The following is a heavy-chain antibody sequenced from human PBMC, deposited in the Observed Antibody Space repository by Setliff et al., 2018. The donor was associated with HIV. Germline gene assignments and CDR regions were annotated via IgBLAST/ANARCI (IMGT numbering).Heavy chain of an antibody. CDR2: VDPEGGKT. D-gene: IGHD6-13*01. CDR1: GYTFSDYY. CDR3: ATGRIPGIPAVIVY. Sequence: ASVKVSCKVSGYTFSDYYMHWVQQAPGKGLEWMGLVDPEGGKTIYAENCQGRVTITADTSTDTTYMKLSSLRSEDTAVYYCATGRIPGIPAVIVYWGQGTLVTVSS. J-gene: IGHJ4*02. V-gene: IGHV1-69-2*01.